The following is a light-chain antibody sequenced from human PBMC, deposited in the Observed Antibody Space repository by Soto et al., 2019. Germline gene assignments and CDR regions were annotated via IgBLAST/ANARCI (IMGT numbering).Light chain of an antibody. J-gene: IGLJ2*01. CDR1: SSDIGAYNF. V-gene: IGLV2-14*03. Sequence: QSALTQPASVSGSPGQSITISCTGTSSDIGAYNFVSWYHQHPGKAPKLMLYDVNIRPSGVSNRFSGSKSGNTASLTISGLQAEDEAAYYCTSWTTSTTMIFGGGTKLTVL. CDR2: DVN. CDR3: TSWTTSTTMI.